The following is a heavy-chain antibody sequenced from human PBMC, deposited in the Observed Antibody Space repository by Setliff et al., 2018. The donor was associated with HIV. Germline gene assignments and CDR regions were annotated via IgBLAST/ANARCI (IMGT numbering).Heavy chain of an antibody. J-gene: IGHJ4*02. V-gene: IGHV3-7*03. CDR1: GFTFNKYW. Sequence: GGSLRLSCATSGFTFNKYWMTWVRQAPGKGLEWVATIQQDGNEKYYVDSVRGRFIVSRDNRRKVLHLQMSSLRVEDTAVYYCARYSSSWHTFDYWGQGILVTVSS. CDR3: ARYSSSWHTFDY. D-gene: IGHD6-13*01. CDR2: IQQDGNEK.